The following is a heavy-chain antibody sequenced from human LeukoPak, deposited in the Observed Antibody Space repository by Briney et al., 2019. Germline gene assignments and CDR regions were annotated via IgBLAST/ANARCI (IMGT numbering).Heavy chain of an antibody. CDR3: ARRGVLSIPYDY. CDR2: ISSNGGST. J-gene: IGHJ4*02. V-gene: IGHV3-64*01. CDR1: GFTFSSYA. Sequence: GGSLRLSCAASGFTFSSYAMHWVRQAPGQGLEYVSAISSNGGSTYYANSVKGRFTISRDNSKNTLYLQMGSLRIEDMAVYYCARRGVLSIPYDYWGQGTLVTVSS. D-gene: IGHD3-10*01.